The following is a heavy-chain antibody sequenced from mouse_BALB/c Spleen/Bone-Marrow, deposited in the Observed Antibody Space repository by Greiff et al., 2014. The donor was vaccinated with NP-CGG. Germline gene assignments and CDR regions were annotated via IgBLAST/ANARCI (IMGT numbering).Heavy chain of an antibody. Sequence: EVMLVESGGDLVKPGGSLKLSCAASGFTFSSYGMSWVRQTPDKRLEWVATISSGGSYTYYPDSVKGRFTISRDNAKNTLYLQMNSLKSEDTAMYYCARQTYYDYDGYFDYWGRGTTLTVSS. J-gene: IGHJ2*01. V-gene: IGHV5-6*01. D-gene: IGHD2-4*01. CDR2: ISSGGSYT. CDR1: GFTFSSYG. CDR3: ARQTYYDYDGYFDY.